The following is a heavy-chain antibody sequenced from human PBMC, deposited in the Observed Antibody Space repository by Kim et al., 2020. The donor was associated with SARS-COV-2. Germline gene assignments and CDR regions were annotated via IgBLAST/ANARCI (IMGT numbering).Heavy chain of an antibody. J-gene: IGHJ5*02. CDR3: ARSPLYGDYLPYNWFDP. V-gene: IGHV3-21*01. CDR1: GFTFSSYS. Sequence: GGSLRLSCAASGFTFSSYSMNWVRQAPGKGLEWVSSISSSSSYIYYADSVKGRFTISRDNAKNSLYLQMNSLRAEDTAVYYCARSPLYGDYLPYNWFDPWGQGTLVTVSS. CDR2: ISSSSSYI. D-gene: IGHD4-17*01.